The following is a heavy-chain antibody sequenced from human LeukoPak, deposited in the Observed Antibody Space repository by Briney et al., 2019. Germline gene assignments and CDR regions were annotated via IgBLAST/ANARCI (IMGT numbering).Heavy chain of an antibody. Sequence: GGSLRLSCAASGFTFDDYAMHWVRQAPGKGLEWVSGISWNSGSIGYADSVKGRFTISRDNAKNSLYLQMNSLRAEDTALYYCAKDMNYWSQGTLVTVSS. CDR2: ISWNSGSI. CDR3: AKDMNY. CDR1: GFTFDDYA. J-gene: IGHJ4*02. V-gene: IGHV3-9*01.